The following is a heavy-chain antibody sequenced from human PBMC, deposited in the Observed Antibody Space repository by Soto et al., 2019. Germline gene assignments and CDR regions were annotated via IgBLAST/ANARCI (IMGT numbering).Heavy chain of an antibody. Sequence: SETLSLTFAVSGGSISSSNWWSWVRQPPGKGLEWIGEISHSGSTNYNPSLKSRVTISVDKSKNQFSLKLSSVTAADTAVYYCARKIVLASYYYGMDVWGQGTTVTVS. CDR3: ARKIVLASYYYGMDV. CDR2: ISHSGST. V-gene: IGHV4-4*02. J-gene: IGHJ6*02. CDR1: GGSISSSNW. D-gene: IGHD3-3*02.